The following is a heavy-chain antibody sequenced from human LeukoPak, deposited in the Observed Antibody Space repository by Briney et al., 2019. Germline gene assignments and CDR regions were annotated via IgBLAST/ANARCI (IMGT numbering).Heavy chain of an antibody. V-gene: IGHV6-1*01. J-gene: IGHJ4*02. CDR2: TYYRSKWYN. Sequence: SQTLSLTCAISGDSVSSNNAAWNWITQSPSRGFEWLGRTYYRSKWYNDYAVYVTSRITINPDTSMNKFSLQLNSVTPEDTAVYYCARDYGGSYQYYFDYWGQGTLVTVSS. CDR1: GDSVSSNNAA. D-gene: IGHD1-26*01. CDR3: ARDYGGSYQYYFDY.